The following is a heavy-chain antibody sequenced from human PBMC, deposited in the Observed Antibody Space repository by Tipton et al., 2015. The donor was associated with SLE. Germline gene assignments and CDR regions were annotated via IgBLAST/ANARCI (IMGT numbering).Heavy chain of an antibody. V-gene: IGHV3-53*04. CDR2: VYSGGST. Sequence: SLRLSCVASGFTVSSNYMSWVRQAPGKGLEWVSVVYSGGSTYYADSVKGRFTISRHNSKNTLYLQMNSLRAEDTAVYYCAREEPLQRWPHGAFDIWGQGTMVSVSS. D-gene: IGHD6-19*01. CDR1: GFTVSSNY. CDR3: AREEPLQRWPHGAFDI. J-gene: IGHJ3*02.